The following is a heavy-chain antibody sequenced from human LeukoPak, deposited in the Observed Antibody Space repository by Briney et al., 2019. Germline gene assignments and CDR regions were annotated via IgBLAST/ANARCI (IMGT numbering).Heavy chain of an antibody. CDR1: GGSISNKY. Sequence: PSETLSLTCTVSGGSISNKYWSWIRQPPGKGLEWIGYIYYSGSTNYNPSLKSRVTILVDTSKNQFSLKLSSVTAADTAVYYCARMLLGYFDYWGQGTLVTVSS. CDR3: ARMLLGYFDY. D-gene: IGHD7-27*01. V-gene: IGHV4-59*12. J-gene: IGHJ4*02. CDR2: IYYSGST.